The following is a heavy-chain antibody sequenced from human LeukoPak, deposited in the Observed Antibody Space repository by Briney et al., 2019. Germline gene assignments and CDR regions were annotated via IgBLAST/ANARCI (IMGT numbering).Heavy chain of an antibody. V-gene: IGHV4-39*01. CDR3: ARPENDGSYHY. CDR1: GGSISGSTYY. CDR2: IYYSGSA. Sequence: SETLSLTCTVSGGSISGSTYYWGWIRQPPGKGLEWIGSIYYSGSAYYNPSLKSRVTTSVDTSKNQFSLKLSSVTAADTAVYYCARPENDGSYHYWGRGTLVTVSS. J-gene: IGHJ4*02. D-gene: IGHD1-26*01.